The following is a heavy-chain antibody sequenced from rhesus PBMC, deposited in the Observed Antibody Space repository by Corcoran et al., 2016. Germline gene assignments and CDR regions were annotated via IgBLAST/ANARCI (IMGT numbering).Heavy chain of an antibody. CDR2: IYWDDDK. V-gene: IGHV2S1*01. CDR3: ARDIEYSSWSSGLDS. J-gene: IGHJ6*01. Sequence: QVTLKESGPALVKPTQTLTLTCTFSGFSLSTSGMGVGWIRQPPGKALEWLASIYWDDDKYYITAPKSKLTIPKDTSKNQVVLTMTIMDPVATATYYCARDIEYSSWSSGLDSWGQGVVVTVSS. CDR1: GFSLSTSGMG. D-gene: IGHD6-13*01.